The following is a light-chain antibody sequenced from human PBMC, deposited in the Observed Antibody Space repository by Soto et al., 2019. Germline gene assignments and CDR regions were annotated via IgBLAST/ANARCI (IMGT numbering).Light chain of an antibody. V-gene: IGKV3-15*01. J-gene: IGKJ1*01. CDR3: QQYNKWPRT. Sequence: EIVLTQSPATLSVSPGERATLSCRASQSVSSNLAWYQRTPGQAPRLLIYGASTRATGLPARFSGSGSGTEFTLTISSLQSEDFAVYYCQQYNKWPRTFGQGTKVDIK. CDR1: QSVSSN. CDR2: GAS.